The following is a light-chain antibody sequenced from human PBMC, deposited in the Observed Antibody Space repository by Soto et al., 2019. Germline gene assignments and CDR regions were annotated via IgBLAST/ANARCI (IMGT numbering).Light chain of an antibody. CDR1: QSFSSY. V-gene: IGKV3-11*01. Sequence: PGERSTLSCRASQSFSSYLAWYQQKPGQAPRLLIYDASKRATGIPARFSGRGSGTDFTLTISSLEPEDFAVYYCQQRSNWPPVITFGQGTRLEIK. CDR2: DAS. CDR3: QQRSNWPPVIT. J-gene: IGKJ5*01.